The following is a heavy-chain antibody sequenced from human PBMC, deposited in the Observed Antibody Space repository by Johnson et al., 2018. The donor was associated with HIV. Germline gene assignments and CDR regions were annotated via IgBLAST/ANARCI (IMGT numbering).Heavy chain of an antibody. J-gene: IGHJ3*02. D-gene: IGHD6-13*01. CDR3: ARDFESAAGI. Sequence: VQLVESGGGVVQPGRSLRLSCAASGFTFSNYGMHWVRQAPGKGLEWVAVVSYDGSYKDYADSVKGRFTISRDNSKNTLFLQMNSLRPEDTALYSCARDFESAAGIWGQGTIVTVSS. V-gene: IGHV3-30*03. CDR1: GFTFSNYG. CDR2: VSYDGSYK.